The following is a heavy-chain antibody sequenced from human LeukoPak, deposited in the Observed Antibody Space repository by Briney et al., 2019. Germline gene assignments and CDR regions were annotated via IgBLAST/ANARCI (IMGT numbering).Heavy chain of an antibody. Sequence: SETLSLTCTVSGGSVSSGSYYWSWIRQPPGKGLEWIGYIYYSGSTNYNPSLKSRVTISVDTSKNQFSLKLSSVTAADTAVYYCAGKDYGDGPMSSWGQGTLDTVSS. CDR2: IYYSGST. CDR1: GGSVSSGSYY. V-gene: IGHV4-61*01. J-gene: IGHJ4*02. CDR3: AGKDYGDGPMSS. D-gene: IGHD4-17*01.